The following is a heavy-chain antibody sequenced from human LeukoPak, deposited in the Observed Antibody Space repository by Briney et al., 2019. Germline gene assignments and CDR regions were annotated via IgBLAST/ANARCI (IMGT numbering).Heavy chain of an antibody. D-gene: IGHD2-8*01. V-gene: IGHV1-2*02. CDR1: GYTFTGYY. Sequence: ASVKVSCKASGYTFTGYYMHWVRQAPGQGLEWMGWINPNSGGTNYAQKFQGRVTMTRDTSISTAYMELSRLRSDDTAVYYCARDGYCTNGVCHNWFDPWGQGTLVTVSS. CDR2: INPNSGGT. J-gene: IGHJ5*02. CDR3: ARDGYCTNGVCHNWFDP.